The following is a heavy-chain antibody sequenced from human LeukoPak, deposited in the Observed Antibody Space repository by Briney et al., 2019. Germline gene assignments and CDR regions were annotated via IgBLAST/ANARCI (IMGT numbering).Heavy chain of an antibody. CDR3: AKVLAYYFDY. J-gene: IGHJ4*02. CDR2: IGSGT. Sequence: GGSLRLSCAASGFTFSSYALSWVRQAPGKGLEWVSAIGSGTYYADSVKGRFTISRDNSKNTLYLQMNSLRAEDTAVYYCAKVLAYYFDYWGQGTLVTVSS. CDR1: GFTFSSYA. V-gene: IGHV3-23*01.